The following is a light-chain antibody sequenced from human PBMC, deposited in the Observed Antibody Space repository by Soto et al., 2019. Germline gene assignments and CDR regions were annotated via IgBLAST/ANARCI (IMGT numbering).Light chain of an antibody. V-gene: IGLV2-14*01. CDR3: SSYTSSSTLVV. CDR2: DVS. J-gene: IGLJ2*01. Sequence: QSALTQPASVSGSPGQSITISCTGTSSDAGGYNYVSWYQQHPGKAPKLIIYDVSNRPSGVSNRFSGSKSGNTASLTISGLQAEDEADYHCSSYTSSSTLVVFGGGTKLTVL. CDR1: SSDAGGYNY.